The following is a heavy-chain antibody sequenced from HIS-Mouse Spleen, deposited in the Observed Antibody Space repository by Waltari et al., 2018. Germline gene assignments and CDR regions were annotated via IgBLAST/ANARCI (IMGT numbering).Heavy chain of an antibody. J-gene: IGHJ2*01. CDR3: AREIPYSSSWYDWFFDL. CDR2: IYYSGST. Sequence: QLQLQESGPGLVKPSETLSLTCTVPGGSISSSSYYWGRSRHPPGKGLEWIGSIYYSGSTYYNPSLKSRVTISVDTSKNQFSLKLSSVTAADTAVYYCAREIPYSSSWYDWFFDLWGRGTLVTVSS. CDR1: GGSISSSSYY. D-gene: IGHD6-13*01. V-gene: IGHV4-39*07.